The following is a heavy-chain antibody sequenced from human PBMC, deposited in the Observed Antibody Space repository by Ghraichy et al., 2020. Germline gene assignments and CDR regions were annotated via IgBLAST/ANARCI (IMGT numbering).Heavy chain of an antibody. CDR1: GFTFISYS. CDR2: ISSSSSYI. V-gene: IGHV3-21*01. J-gene: IGHJ4*02. CDR3: ARGLQLGVAMDY. Sequence: GGSLRLSCAASGFTFISYSMNWVRQAPGKGLEWVSSISSSSSYIYYADSVKGRFTISRDNAKNSLYLQMNSLRAEDTAVYYCARGLQLGVAMDYWGQGTLVIVSS. D-gene: IGHD3-3*01.